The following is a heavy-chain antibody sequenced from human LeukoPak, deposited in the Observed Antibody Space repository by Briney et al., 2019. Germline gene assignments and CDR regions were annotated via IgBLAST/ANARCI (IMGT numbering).Heavy chain of an antibody. CDR2: ITYDGSSE. CDR3: AKSGCSSTSCYGLFSGWFDP. V-gene: IGHV3-30*18. Sequence: GTSLRLPCAASGFTFSNYGMHWVRQAPGKGLEWAATITYDGSSEYYADSVKDRFTVSRDNSKNTLYLQMNSLRAEDTAVYYCAKSGCSSTSCYGLFSGWFDPWGQGTLVTVSS. CDR1: GFTFSNYG. D-gene: IGHD2-2*01. J-gene: IGHJ5*02.